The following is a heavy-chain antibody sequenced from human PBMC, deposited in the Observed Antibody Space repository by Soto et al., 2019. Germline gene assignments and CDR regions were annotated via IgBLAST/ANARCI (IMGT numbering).Heavy chain of an antibody. D-gene: IGHD2-2*01. CDR3: ARFLVVPAARGGDYYYYYYGMDV. Sequence: PGESLKISCKGSGYSFTSYWISWVRQMPGKGLEWMGRIDPSDSYTNYSPSFQGHVTISADKSISTAYLQWSSLKASDTAMYYCARFLVVPAARGGDYYYYYYGMDVWGQGTTVTVS. CDR2: IDPSDSYT. V-gene: IGHV5-10-1*01. J-gene: IGHJ6*02. CDR1: GYSFTSYW.